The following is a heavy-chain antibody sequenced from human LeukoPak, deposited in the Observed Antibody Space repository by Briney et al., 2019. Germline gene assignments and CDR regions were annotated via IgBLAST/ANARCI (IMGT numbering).Heavy chain of an antibody. D-gene: IGHD3-10*01. J-gene: IGHJ4*02. Sequence: PSETLSLTCTVSGGSISSSSYYWGWIRQPPGKGLEWIGSIYYSGSTYYNPSLKSRVTISVDTSKNQFSLKLSSVTAADTAVYYCVRGGSGILDYWGQGTLVTVSS. V-gene: IGHV4-39*07. CDR2: IYYSGST. CDR1: GGSISSSSYY. CDR3: VRGGSGILDY.